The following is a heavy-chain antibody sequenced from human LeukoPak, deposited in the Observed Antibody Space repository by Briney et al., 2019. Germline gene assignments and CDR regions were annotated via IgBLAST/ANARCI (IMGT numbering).Heavy chain of an antibody. Sequence: GGSLRLSCAASGFTFSSYAMSWVRQAPGKGLEWVSSISGSGGSTFYEDSVKGRFTISRDNSRDNSKNTVYLQMNSLRAEDTAVYYCAKDVGYSYSYYDYWGQGTLVTVSS. D-gene: IGHD5-18*01. CDR3: AKDVGYSYSYYDY. V-gene: IGHV3-23*01. CDR1: GFTFSSYA. CDR2: ISGSGGST. J-gene: IGHJ4*02.